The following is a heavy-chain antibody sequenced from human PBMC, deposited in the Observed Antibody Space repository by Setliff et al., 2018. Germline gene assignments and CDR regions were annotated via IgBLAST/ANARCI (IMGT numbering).Heavy chain of an antibody. CDR2: INHSGST. Sequence: SETLSLTCAVYGGSFSTYYWIWIRQPPGKGLEWIGEINHSGSTNYNPSRKSRVTISVDTSKNQFSLKLSSVTAADTALYYCATRVGTTVTSGGDAFDIWGQGTMVTVSS. J-gene: IGHJ3*02. V-gene: IGHV4-34*01. CDR3: ATRVGTTVTSGGDAFDI. CDR1: GGSFSTYY. D-gene: IGHD4-17*01.